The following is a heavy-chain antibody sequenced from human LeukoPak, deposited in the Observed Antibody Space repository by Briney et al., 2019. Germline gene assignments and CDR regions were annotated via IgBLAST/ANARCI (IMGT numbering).Heavy chain of an antibody. CDR1: GASISSGSYY. CDR2: ISISGST. D-gene: IGHD3-22*01. J-gene: IGHJ4*02. Sequence: SETLSLTCTVSGASISSGSYYWSWIRQPAGKGLEWIGRISISGSTNYNPSLKSRVTISVDTSNNQFSLKLRSVTAADTALYYCARGAAGGFYRQSGIDYWGQGTLVTVSS. CDR3: ARGAAGGFYRQSGIDY. V-gene: IGHV4-61*02.